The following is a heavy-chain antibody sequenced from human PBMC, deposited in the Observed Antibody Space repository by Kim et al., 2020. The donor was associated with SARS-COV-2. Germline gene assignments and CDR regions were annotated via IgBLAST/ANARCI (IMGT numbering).Heavy chain of an antibody. V-gene: IGHV3-48*03. CDR2: ISSSGGTI. CDR1: GFTFSIYE. J-gene: IGHJ3*02. D-gene: IGHD4-17*01. Sequence: GGSLRLSCAASGFTFSIYEMNWVRQAPGKGLEWVSYISSSGGTIYYADSVKGRFTISRDYAKNSLYLQMNSLRAEDTAVYYCARDLTTVTTHAFDIWGQGTMVTVSS. CDR3: ARDLTTVTTHAFDI.